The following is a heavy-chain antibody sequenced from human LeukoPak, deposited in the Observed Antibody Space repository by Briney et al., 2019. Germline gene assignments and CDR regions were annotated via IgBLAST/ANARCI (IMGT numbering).Heavy chain of an antibody. V-gene: IGHV1-8*01. J-gene: IGHJ6*02. CDR1: GYTFTSYD. CDR3: ARGYCSSTSCRQYYYYYYYGMDV. D-gene: IGHD2-2*01. Sequence: ASVKVSCKASGYTFTSYDINWVRQATGQGLEWMGWMNPNSGNTGYAQKFQGRVTMTRNTSISTAYMELSSLRSEDTAVYYCARGYCSSTSCRQYYYYYYYGMDVWGQGATVTVSS. CDR2: MNPNSGNT.